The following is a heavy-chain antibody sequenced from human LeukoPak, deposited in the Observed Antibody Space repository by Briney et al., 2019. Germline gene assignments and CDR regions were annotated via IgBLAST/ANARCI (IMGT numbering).Heavy chain of an antibody. V-gene: IGHV4-61*02. Sequence: SETLSLTCTVSGDSIKNNNYYWSWIRQPAGKGLEWIGRIYTSGSTNYNPSLKSRVTISVDTSKNQFSLKLSSVTAADTAVYYCARAGPIVVVPAAPLLYFDYWGQGTLVTVSS. CDR2: IYTSGST. J-gene: IGHJ4*02. CDR3: ARAGPIVVVPAAPLLYFDY. CDR1: GDSIKNNNYY. D-gene: IGHD2-2*01.